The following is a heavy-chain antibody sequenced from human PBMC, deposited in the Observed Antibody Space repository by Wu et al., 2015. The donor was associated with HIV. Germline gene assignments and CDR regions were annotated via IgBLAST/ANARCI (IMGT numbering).Heavy chain of an antibody. CDR2: IIPVFGTP. D-gene: IGHD2-15*01. CDR1: GGIFSNSA. J-gene: IGHJ6*02. V-gene: IGHV1-69*05. Sequence: QVHLVQSGAEVKKPGSSVKVSCKASGGIFSNSAISWVRLAPGEGLEWMGGIIPVFGTPKYIQKFQDRVTITTDVSTDTAYMELSSLKSEDTAIYYCARVGYCSPGSCSTGGLDVWGQGTTVIVSS. CDR3: ARVGYCSPGSCSTGGLDV.